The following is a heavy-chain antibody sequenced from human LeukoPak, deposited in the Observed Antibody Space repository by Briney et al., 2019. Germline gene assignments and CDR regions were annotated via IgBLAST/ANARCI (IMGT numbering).Heavy chain of an antibody. CDR2: IKKDGSEK. V-gene: IGHV3-7*01. J-gene: IGHJ4*02. D-gene: IGHD3-22*01. CDR3: ARDGVFDWGSGYYLH. CDR1: GFTFSNYW. Sequence: PGGSLRLSCAASGFTFSNYWMSWVRQAPGKGLEWVANIKKDGSEKYSVDSVKGLFTISRDNAKNSLYLQMNSLRAEDTAVYYCARDGVFDWGSGYYLHWGQGTLVTVSS.